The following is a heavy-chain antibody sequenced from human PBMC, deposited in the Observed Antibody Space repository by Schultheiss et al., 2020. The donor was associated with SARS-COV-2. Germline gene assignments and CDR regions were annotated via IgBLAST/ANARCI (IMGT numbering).Heavy chain of an antibody. Sequence: GGSLRLSCAASGFTFSSYAMSWVRQAPGKGLEWVSAISGSGGSTYYADSVKGRFTISRDNSKNTLYLQMNSLRAEDTAVYYCARGPNCSGGSCNSGYWGQGTLGTVSS. CDR1: GFTFSSYA. J-gene: IGHJ4*02. CDR3: ARGPNCSGGSCNSGY. CDR2: ISGSGGST. V-gene: IGHV3-23*01. D-gene: IGHD2-15*01.